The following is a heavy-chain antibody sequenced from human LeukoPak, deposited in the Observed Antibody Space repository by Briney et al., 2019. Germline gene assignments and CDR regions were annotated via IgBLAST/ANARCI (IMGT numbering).Heavy chain of an antibody. CDR2: ISGSGGST. CDR3: AKSHYDILTSYYTVYFDY. J-gene: IGHJ4*02. Sequence: GGSLRLSCAASGFTFSSYAMSWVRQAPGEGLEWVSAISGSGGSTYYADSVKGRFTISRDNSKNTLYLQMNSLRAEDTAVYYCAKSHYDILTSYYTVYFDYWGQGTLVTVSS. V-gene: IGHV3-23*01. D-gene: IGHD3-9*01. CDR1: GFTFSSYA.